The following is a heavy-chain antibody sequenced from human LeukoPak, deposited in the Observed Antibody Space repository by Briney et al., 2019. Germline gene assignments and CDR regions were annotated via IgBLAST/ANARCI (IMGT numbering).Heavy chain of an antibody. D-gene: IGHD3-16*01. CDR1: GFSLSTSGVG. J-gene: IGHJ5*02. CDR3: ARRLQWFDP. V-gene: IGHV2-5*01. CDR2: IYWNDDK. Sequence: SGPTLVNPTQTLTLTCTFSGFSLSTSGVGVGWIRQPPGKALEWLALIYWNDDKRYSPSLKSRLTITKDTPKNQVVLTMTNMDPEDTATYYCARRLQWFDPWGQGTLVTVSS.